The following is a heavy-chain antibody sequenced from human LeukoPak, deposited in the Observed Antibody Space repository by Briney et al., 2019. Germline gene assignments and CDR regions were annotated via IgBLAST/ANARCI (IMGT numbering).Heavy chain of an antibody. CDR3: ARGSSGYPYYFDY. D-gene: IGHD3-22*01. J-gene: IGHJ4*02. V-gene: IGHV4-39*07. CDR1: GGSISSSSYY. Sequence: SETLSLTCTVSGGSISSSSYYWGWIRQPPGKGLEWIGSIYYSGSTYYNPSLKSRVTISVDTSKNQFSLKLSSVTAADTAVYYCARGSSGYPYYFDYWGQGTLVTVSS. CDR2: IYYSGST.